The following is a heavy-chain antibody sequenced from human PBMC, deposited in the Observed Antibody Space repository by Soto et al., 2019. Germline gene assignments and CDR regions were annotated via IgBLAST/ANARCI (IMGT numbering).Heavy chain of an antibody. V-gene: IGHV1-69*06. CDR3: ASGGIHFYDDSGHAFDY. Sequence: QVQLVQSGAEVKKPGSSLKVSCKASGDTFDIYGFNWVRQAPGQGLEWLGTIIPIFGTADYAQKFEGRVSITADKSTITAYMELASLTSEDSAIYYCASGGIHFYDDSGHAFDYWGQGTLITVSS. D-gene: IGHD3-22*01. J-gene: IGHJ4*02. CDR1: GDTFDIYG. CDR2: IIPIFGTA.